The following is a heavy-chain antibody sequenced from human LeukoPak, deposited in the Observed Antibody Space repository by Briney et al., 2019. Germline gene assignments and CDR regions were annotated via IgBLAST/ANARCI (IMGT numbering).Heavy chain of an antibody. CDR1: GFTFSSSP. V-gene: IGHV3-30-3*01. D-gene: IGHD6-19*01. Sequence: GGSLRLSCAASGFTFSSSPMHWLRQAPGQGLEWVAVLSYDGSIKSYADSVKGRFTISRDTSRNTLDLQMNSLRAEDTAVYYCARDLAAGSPDYFDYWGQGTLVTVSS. J-gene: IGHJ4*02. CDR3: ARDLAAGSPDYFDY. CDR2: LSYDGSIK.